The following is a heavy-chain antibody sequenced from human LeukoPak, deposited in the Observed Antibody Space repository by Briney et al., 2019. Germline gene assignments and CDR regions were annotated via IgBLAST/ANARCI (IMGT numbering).Heavy chain of an antibody. Sequence: VASVKVSCKASGYTFTDFHIHWVRQAPGQGLEWMGWINPNNGGTNYAQKLQGRVTMTTDTSTSTAYMELRSLRSDDTAVYYCARAPPAYQLPIDYWGQGTRVTVSS. CDR3: ARAPPAYQLPIDY. CDR2: INPNNGGT. V-gene: IGHV1-18*04. J-gene: IGHJ4*02. CDR1: GYTFTDFH. D-gene: IGHD1-1*01.